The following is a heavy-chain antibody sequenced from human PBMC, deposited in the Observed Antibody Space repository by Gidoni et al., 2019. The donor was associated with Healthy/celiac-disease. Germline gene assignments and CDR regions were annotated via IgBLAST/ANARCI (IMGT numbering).Heavy chain of an antibody. CDR1: GGTFSSYA. D-gene: IGHD3-16*01. CDR2: IIPILGIA. V-gene: IGHV1-69*04. J-gene: IGHJ4*02. Sequence: QVQLVQSGAEVNKPGSSVNVSCKASGGTFSSYAISWVRQAPGQGLEWMGRIIPILGIANYAQKFQGRVTITADKSTSTAYMELSSMRSEDTAVYYCARDSGGEATSLGGFDYWGQGTLVTVSS. CDR3: ARDSGGEATSLGGFDY.